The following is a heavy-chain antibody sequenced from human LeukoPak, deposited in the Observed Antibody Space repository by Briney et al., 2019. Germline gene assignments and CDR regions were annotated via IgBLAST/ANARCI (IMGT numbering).Heavy chain of an antibody. CDR2: INHSGST. CDR3: ARGEWLRSWFAY. D-gene: IGHD5-12*01. CDR1: VGSFSGYY. J-gene: IGHJ4*02. Sequence: SETLSLTCAVYVGSFSGYYWSWIRQPPGKGLEWIGEINHSGSTNYNPSLKSRVTISVDTSKNQFSLKLSSVTAADTAVYYCARGEWLRSWFAYWGQGTLVTVSS. V-gene: IGHV4-34*01.